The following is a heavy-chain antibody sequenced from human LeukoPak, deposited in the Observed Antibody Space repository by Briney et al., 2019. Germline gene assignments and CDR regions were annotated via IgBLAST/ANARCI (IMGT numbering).Heavy chain of an antibody. J-gene: IGHJ4*02. CDR1: GGSISSYY. D-gene: IGHD3-10*01. V-gene: IGHV4-59*01. CDR3: AREDYYGSGSYDY. Sequence: SETLSLTCTVSGGSISSYYWSWIRQPPGKGLEWIGYIYYSGSTNYNPSLKSRVTISVDTSKNQFSLKLSSVTAADTAVYYCAREDYYGSGSYDYWGQGTLVTVSS. CDR2: IYYSGST.